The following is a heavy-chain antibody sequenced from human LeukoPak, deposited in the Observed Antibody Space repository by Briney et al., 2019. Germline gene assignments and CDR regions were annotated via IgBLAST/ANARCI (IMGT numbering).Heavy chain of an antibody. Sequence: PSETLSLTCTVSGGSISSSSYYWGWIRLPPGKGLEWIGSIYYSGSTYYNPSLKSRVTISVDTSKNQFTLKLSSVTAADTAVYYCARGDDYYDSSGYYDYWGQGTLVTVSS. D-gene: IGHD3-22*01. CDR3: ARGDDYYDSSGYYDY. J-gene: IGHJ4*02. CDR2: IYYSGST. V-gene: IGHV4-39*06. CDR1: GGSISSSSYY.